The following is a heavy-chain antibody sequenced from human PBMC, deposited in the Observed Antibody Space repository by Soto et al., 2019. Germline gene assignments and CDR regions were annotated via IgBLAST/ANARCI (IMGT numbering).Heavy chain of an antibody. CDR2: IIPIFGTA. D-gene: IGHD3-10*01. J-gene: IGHJ4*02. V-gene: IGHV1-69*13. CDR1: GGTFSSYA. CDR3: ARDLGSGTTGGY. Sequence: RASVKVSCKASGGTFSSYAISWVRQAPGQGLEWMGGIIPIFGTANYAQKFQGRVTITADESTSTAYMELSSLRSEDTAVYYCARDLGSGTTGGYWGQGTLVTVSS.